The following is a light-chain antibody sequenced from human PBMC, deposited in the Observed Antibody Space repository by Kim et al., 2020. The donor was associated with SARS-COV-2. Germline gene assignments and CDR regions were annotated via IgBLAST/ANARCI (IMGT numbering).Light chain of an antibody. Sequence: DRVNIAYQASQDIKKDLYWYQQTPGNAPKLLNNNASNLEEGYPYRCSGSGSGSVFTLTVRILQPFDIATYYWHPCYILPFTFVPATKVDI. J-gene: IGKJ3*01. CDR2: NAS. V-gene: IGKV1-33*01. CDR3: HPCYILPFT. CDR1: QDIKKD.